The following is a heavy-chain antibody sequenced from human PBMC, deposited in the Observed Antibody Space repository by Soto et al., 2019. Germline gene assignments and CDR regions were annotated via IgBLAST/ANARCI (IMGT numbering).Heavy chain of an antibody. J-gene: IGHJ5*02. CDR1: GFIFINNW. D-gene: IGHD2-8*02. Sequence: LRLSCAASGFIFINNWMSWVRQAPGKGLEWVANIKPDGSQKYYVDSVKGRFTVSRDNAKNSLYLQMNSLRAEDTAVYYCARDQDAYCTGGYCYRFDPWGQGTLVTVSS. CDR3: ARDQDAYCTGGYCYRFDP. V-gene: IGHV3-7*01. CDR2: IKPDGSQK.